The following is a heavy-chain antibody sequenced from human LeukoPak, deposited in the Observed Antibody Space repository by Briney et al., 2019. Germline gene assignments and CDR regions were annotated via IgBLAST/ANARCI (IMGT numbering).Heavy chain of an antibody. V-gene: IGHV1-46*01. Sequence: ASVKVSCKASGYTFTSYYMHWVRQAPGQGLEWMGIINPSGGSTSYAQKFQGRVTMTRDTSTSTVYMEVSSLRSEDTAVYYCATPRGDVVVPAAIPSGFGFWFDPWGQGTLVTVSS. D-gene: IGHD2-2*02. CDR2: INPSGGST. CDR1: GYTFTSYY. CDR3: ATPRGDVVVPAAIPSGFGFWFDP. J-gene: IGHJ5*02.